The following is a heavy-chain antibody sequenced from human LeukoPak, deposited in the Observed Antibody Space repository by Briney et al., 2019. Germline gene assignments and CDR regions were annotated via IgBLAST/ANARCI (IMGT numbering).Heavy chain of an antibody. V-gene: IGHV4-39*01. CDR3: GRHRLYGSRSSFFDY. CDR2: IFYSGST. CDR1: GASLSSSTYY. D-gene: IGHD3-10*01. Sequence: SETLSLTCTVSGASLSSSTYYWGWIRQPPGTGLGWLGSIFYSGSTYYNPSLKSRITISVDTSKNQFSLKLTSVTAADTAVYYCGRHRLYGSRSSFFDYWGQGTLVTVSS. J-gene: IGHJ4*02.